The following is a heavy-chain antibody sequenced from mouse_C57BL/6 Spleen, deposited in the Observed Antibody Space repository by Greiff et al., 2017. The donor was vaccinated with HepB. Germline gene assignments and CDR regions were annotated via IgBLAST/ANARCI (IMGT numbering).Heavy chain of an antibody. D-gene: IGHD4-1*01. V-gene: IGHV1-80*01. CDR3: ARRTDPYAMDY. CDR2: IYPGDGDT. CDR1: GYAFSSYW. J-gene: IGHJ4*01. Sequence: VQLVESGAELVKPGASVKISCKASGYAFSSYWMNWVKQRPGKGLEWIGQIYPGDGDTNYNGKFKGEATLTADKSSSTAYMQLSSLTSEDSAVYFCARRTDPYAMDYWGQGTSVTVSS.